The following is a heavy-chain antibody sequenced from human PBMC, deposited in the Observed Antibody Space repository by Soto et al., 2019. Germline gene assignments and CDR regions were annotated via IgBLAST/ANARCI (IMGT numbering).Heavy chain of an antibody. CDR3: ARGGSGWYPFDY. D-gene: IGHD6-19*01. CDR2: LSGGGDNT. Sequence: EVHLLESGGGLVQPGGSLRLSCEASGFAFSNYAMSWVRQSPGKGLEWIASLSGGGDNTHYAESVKGRFTISRDDSKSTLFLQIDSLRDGDTAVYYCARGGSGWYPFDYWGQGALVTVSS. V-gene: IGHV3-23*01. CDR1: GFAFSNYA. J-gene: IGHJ4*02.